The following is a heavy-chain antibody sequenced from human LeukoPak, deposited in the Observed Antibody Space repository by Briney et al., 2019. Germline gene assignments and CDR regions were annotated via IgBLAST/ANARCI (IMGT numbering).Heavy chain of an antibody. V-gene: IGHV4-4*02. CDR3: ASTDGSGSYYFPGDY. Sequence: PSGTLSLTCAVSGGSISSSNWWSWVRQPPGKGLEWIGGIFHSGSTNYNPSLKSRVTISVDKSKNQFSLNLSSVTAADTAVYYCASTDGSGSYYFPGDYWGQGTLVTVSS. CDR2: IFHSGST. CDR1: GGSISSSNW. D-gene: IGHD3-10*01. J-gene: IGHJ4*02.